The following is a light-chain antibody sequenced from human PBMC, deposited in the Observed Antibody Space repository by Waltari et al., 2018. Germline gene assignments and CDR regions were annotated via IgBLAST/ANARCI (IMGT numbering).Light chain of an antibody. CDR3: HVLHGTSDSLI. V-gene: IGLV3-21*04. CDR1: NIRSKT. Sequence: SYVLTQPPSVSVAPGETATLPCGGDNIRSKTVHWYQLKPGQAPLLVMFNDDERPSGTPERFSGSNSGNTATLTITRVAAEDEADYFCHVLHGTSDSLIFGGGIKLSVL. J-gene: IGLJ2*01. CDR2: NDD.